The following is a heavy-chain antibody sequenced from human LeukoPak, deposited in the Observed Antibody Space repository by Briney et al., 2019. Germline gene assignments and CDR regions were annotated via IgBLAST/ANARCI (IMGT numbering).Heavy chain of an antibody. CDR1: GFTFSSYS. CDR3: ARDWSYAFDY. J-gene: IGHJ4*02. D-gene: IGHD1-26*01. CDR2: ISSSSGGI. Sequence: GGSLRLSCAASGFTFSSYSMNWVRLAPGKGLKWVSYISSSSGGIRYADSVKGRFTISRDRAKNSLYLQMNSLRDEDTAVYYCARDWSYAFDYWGQGILVTVSS. V-gene: IGHV3-48*02.